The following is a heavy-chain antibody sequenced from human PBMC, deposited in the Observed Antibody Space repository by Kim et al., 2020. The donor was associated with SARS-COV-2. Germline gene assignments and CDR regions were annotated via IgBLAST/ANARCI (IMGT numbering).Heavy chain of an antibody. V-gene: IGHV4-59*13. CDR2: IYYSGST. J-gene: IGHJ5*02. D-gene: IGHD2-8*02. Sequence: SETLSLTCTVSGGSISSYYWSWIRQPPGKGLEWIGYIYYSGSTNYNPSLKSRVTISVDTSKNQFSLKLSSVTAADTAVYYCAREEAPEGGVWRTWGQGTLVTVSS. CDR1: GGSISSYY. CDR3: AREEAPEGGVWRT.